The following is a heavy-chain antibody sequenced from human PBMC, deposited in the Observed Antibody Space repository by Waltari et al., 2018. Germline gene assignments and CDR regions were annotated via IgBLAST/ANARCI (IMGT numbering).Heavy chain of an antibody. CDR1: GFTFSRYW. CDR2: SKSDGSDT. D-gene: IGHD3-22*01. J-gene: IGHJ6*02. Sequence: EEQLVESGGGLIQPGESLRVSCVVSGFTFSRYWMNWVRQAPGKGLVWVARSKSDGSDTSYADSVKGRFTISRDNAKNTVYLQMKSLRAEDTAVYYCARVARKTYSSPVPGRDYYYGMDVWGLGTTVTVSS. V-gene: IGHV3-74*01. CDR3: ARVARKTYSSPVPGRDYYYGMDV.